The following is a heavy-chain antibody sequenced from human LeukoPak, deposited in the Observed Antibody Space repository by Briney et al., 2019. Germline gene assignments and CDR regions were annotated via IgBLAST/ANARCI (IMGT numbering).Heavy chain of an antibody. V-gene: IGHV3-48*03. CDR1: GFSFSSYE. Sequence: GGSLRLSCAASGFSFSSYEMNWVRQAPGKGLEWVSSVKGRFTISRDNAKNSLYLQMNSLRAEDTAVYYCTRGRRRMDVWGQGTTVTVSS. J-gene: IGHJ6*02. CDR3: TRGRRRMDV.